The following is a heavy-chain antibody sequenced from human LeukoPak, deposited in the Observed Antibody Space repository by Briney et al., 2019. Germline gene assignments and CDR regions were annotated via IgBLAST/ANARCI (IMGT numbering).Heavy chain of an antibody. J-gene: IGHJ4*02. D-gene: IGHD3-22*01. V-gene: IGHV4-39*07. CDR3: ARVVDYYDSSGYYQGTVDY. CDR1: GGSISSSSYY. Sequence: SETLSLTCTVSGGSISSSSYYWGWIRQPPGKGLEWIGSNYYSGSTYYNPSLKSRVTISVDTSKNQFSLKLSSVTAADTAVYYCARVVDYYDSSGYYQGTVDYWGQGTLVTVSS. CDR2: NYYSGST.